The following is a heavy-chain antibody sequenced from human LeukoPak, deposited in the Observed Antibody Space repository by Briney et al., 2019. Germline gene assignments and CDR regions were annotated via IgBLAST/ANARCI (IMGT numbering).Heavy chain of an antibody. CDR1: GYIIATYY. V-gene: IGHV1-46*01. Sequence: GASVKVSCKASGYIIATYYIDWVRQAPGQGLEWMGRINPSGGSTNYARQFQDRVTMTSDTSTTTVYMELSSPRSEDTAVYFCARVSRDGYYLFDYWGQGTLVTVSS. J-gene: IGHJ4*02. CDR3: ARVSRDGYYLFDY. CDR2: INPSGGST. D-gene: IGHD5-24*01.